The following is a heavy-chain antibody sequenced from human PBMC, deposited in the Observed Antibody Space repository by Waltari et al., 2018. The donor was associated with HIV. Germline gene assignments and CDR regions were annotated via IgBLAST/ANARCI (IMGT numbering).Heavy chain of an antibody. D-gene: IGHD5-18*01. CDR1: GFHFDMYA. J-gene: IGHJ4*02. Sequence: EVQFLASGGGLVRPGGSLSLSCFASGFHFDMYAMNWVRRAPVKGLESVSSIIPSAASTYYSEAVKGRATNSIDNSMGVLSLHRNSLTVDDAAVYHWVTSGYNFVEFGHRLDFWGRGILVTVS. CDR2: IIPSAAST. CDR3: VTSGYNFVEFGHRLDF. V-gene: IGHV3-23*01.